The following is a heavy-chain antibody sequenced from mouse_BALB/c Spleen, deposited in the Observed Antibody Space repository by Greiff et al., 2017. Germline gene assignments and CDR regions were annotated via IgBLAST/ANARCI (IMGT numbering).Heavy chain of an antibody. J-gene: IGHJ3*01. CDR1: GYTFSSYW. CDR2: ILPGSGST. D-gene: IGHD1-1*01. CDR3: ARNYYGSSTDIFAY. Sequence: VQLQQSGPELVKPGASVKISCKATGYTFSSYWIEWVKQRPGHGLEWIGEILPGSGSTNYNEKFKGKATFTADTSSNTAYMQLSSLTSEDSAVYYCARNYYGSSTDIFAYWGQGTLVTVSA. V-gene: IGHV1-9*01.